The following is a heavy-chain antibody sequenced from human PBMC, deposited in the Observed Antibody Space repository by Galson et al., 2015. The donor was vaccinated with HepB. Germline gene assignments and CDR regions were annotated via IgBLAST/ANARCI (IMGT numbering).Heavy chain of an antibody. CDR3: ARDRSSAISNYFDY. CDR1: GFTFSSYS. J-gene: IGHJ4*02. D-gene: IGHD2-2*01. V-gene: IGHV3-21*01. Sequence: SLRLSCAASGFTFSSYSMNWVRQAPGKGLEWVSSISSSSSYIYYADSVKGRFTISRDNAKNSLYPQMNSLRAEDTAVYYCARDRSSAISNYFDYWGQGTLVTVSS. CDR2: ISSSSSYI.